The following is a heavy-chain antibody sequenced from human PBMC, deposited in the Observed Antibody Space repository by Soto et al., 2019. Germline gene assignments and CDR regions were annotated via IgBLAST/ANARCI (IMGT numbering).Heavy chain of an antibody. V-gene: IGHV1-8*02. CDR1: GYTFTSYD. D-gene: IGHD3-3*01. CDR2: MNPNSGNT. CDR3: ETNDCWSGYAFDI. Sequence: ASVKVSCKASGYTFTSYDINWVRQATGQGLEWMGWMNPNSGNTGYAQKFQGRVTMTRNTSISTAYMELSSLRSEDTAVYYCETNDCWSGYAFDIWGQGTMVTVSS. J-gene: IGHJ3*02.